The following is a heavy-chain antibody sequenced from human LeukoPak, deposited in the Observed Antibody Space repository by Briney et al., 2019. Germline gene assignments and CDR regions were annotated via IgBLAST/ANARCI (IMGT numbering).Heavy chain of an antibody. CDR1: GGTFSSYA. CDR3: ARDPRAARPLKLYNWFDP. V-gene: IGHV1-69*01. CDR2: IILIFGTA. J-gene: IGHJ5*02. Sequence: ASVKVSCKASGGTFSSYAISWVRQAPGQGLEWMGGIILIFGTANYAQKFQGRVTITADESTSTAYMELSSLRSEDTAVYYCARDPRAARPLKLYNWFDPWGQGTLVTVSS. D-gene: IGHD6-6*01.